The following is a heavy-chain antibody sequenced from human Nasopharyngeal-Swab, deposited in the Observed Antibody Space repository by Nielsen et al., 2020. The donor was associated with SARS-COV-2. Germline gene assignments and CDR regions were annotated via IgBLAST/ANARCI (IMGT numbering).Heavy chain of an antibody. Sequence: SLKISCAASGFTFDDYAMHWVRQAPGKGLEWVSGISWNSGSRGYADSVKGRFTISRDNAKNSLYLQMNSLRAEDTALYYCAKDRDYGDYATYYYYGMDVWGQGTTVTVSS. J-gene: IGHJ6*02. D-gene: IGHD4-17*01. CDR3: AKDRDYGDYATYYYYGMDV. V-gene: IGHV3-9*01. CDR1: GFTFDDYA. CDR2: ISWNSGSR.